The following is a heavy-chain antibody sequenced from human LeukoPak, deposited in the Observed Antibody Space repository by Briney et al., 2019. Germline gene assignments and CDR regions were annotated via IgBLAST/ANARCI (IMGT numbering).Heavy chain of an antibody. J-gene: IGHJ4*02. CDR3: ARFPDSSGFDY. CDR2: IYYSGST. CDR1: GDSISSGADC. V-gene: IGHV4-61*08. Sequence: SETLSLTCGVSGDSISSGADCWSWIRQPPGKGLEWIGYIYYSGSTNYNPSLKSRVTISVDTSKNQFSLKPSSVTAADTAVYYCARFPDSSGFDYWGQGTLVTVSS. D-gene: IGHD3-22*01.